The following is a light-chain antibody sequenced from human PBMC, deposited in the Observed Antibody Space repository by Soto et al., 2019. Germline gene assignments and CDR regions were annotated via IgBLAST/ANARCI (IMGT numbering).Light chain of an antibody. CDR3: QQSSSTPYT. CDR1: QNIRNY. Sequence: DIQMTQSPSSLSASVGDRVTITCRASQNIRNYLNWYKQTPGKAPKLLIYAAYYLQSGVPSMFSVGGTGTDFTLTISSLQPEDFATYYCQQSSSTPYTVGEGTKLEIK. J-gene: IGKJ2*01. CDR2: AAY. V-gene: IGKV1-39*01.